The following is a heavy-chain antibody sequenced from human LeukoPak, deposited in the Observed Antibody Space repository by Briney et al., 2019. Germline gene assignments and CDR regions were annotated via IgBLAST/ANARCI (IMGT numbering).Heavy chain of an antibody. CDR1: GFTVSSNY. V-gene: IGHV3-66*01. D-gene: IGHD5-18*01. J-gene: IGHJ4*02. CDR2: IYDGGST. Sequence: GGSLRLSCATSGFTVSSNYMNWVRQAPGKGLEWVSVIYDGGSTDYADSVKGRFTISRDNSKNMLYLQMNSLRAEDTAVYYCARGYSYGYIRYWGQGTLVTVSS. CDR3: ARGYSYGYIRY.